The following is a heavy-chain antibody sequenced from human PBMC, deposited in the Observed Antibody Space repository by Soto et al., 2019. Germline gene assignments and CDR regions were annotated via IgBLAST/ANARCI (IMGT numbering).Heavy chain of an antibody. J-gene: IGHJ4*02. D-gene: IGHD4-17*01. Sequence: QITLKEAGPTLVRPAQTLTLTCDFSGFSLSTYHIGVAWIRQPPGKALEWLALIYWDDDKRYSPSLKDRLATSKATASNQVALTTTTMAPGYTATCFCAQAGDYDLLTFVHWGPGALVTVSS. CDR2: IYWDDDK. CDR3: AQAGDYDLLTFVH. CDR1: GFSLSTYHIG. V-gene: IGHV2-5*02.